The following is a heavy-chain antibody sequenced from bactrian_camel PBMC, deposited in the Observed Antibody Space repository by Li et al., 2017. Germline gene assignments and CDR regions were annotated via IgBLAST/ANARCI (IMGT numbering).Heavy chain of an antibody. CDR3: AARGPYCYTKLSVPDFTY. Sequence: HVQLVESGGGSVQAGGSLRLSCAASGYTYNRNCMAWFRQAPGKEREGVARIATGSGNTYYADSVKGRFTISQDNAKNTVYLQMNNLKPEDTAMYCCAARGPYCYTKLSVPDFTYWGQGTQVTVS. J-gene: IGHJ6*01. V-gene: IGHV3S1*01. CDR1: GYTYNRNC. CDR2: IATGSGNT. D-gene: IGHD2*01.